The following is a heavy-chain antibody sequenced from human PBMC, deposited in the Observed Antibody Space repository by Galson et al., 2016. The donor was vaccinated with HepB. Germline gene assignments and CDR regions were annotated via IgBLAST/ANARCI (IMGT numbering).Heavy chain of an antibody. J-gene: IGHJ3*02. CDR2: IDFTGDNT. D-gene: IGHD1-26*01. CDR3: VKGYSGRSPFRAFEI. CDR1: GFTFSSFT. V-gene: IGHV3-23*01. Sequence: SLRLSCAASGFTFSSFTMGWFRQAPGKGLEWVSTIDFTGDNTPYADSVKGLFTISRDNFKNTLYLQMNSLRAADTAIYYCVKGYSGRSPFRAFEIWGQGTVVVVSP.